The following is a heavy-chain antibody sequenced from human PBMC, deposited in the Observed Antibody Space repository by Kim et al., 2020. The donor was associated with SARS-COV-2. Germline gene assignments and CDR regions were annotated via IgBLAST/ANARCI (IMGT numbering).Heavy chain of an antibody. J-gene: IGHJ2*01. D-gene: IGHD3-9*01. V-gene: IGHV4-4*02. CDR3: ARVGGDYDILTDWYFDL. CDR2: IYHSGST. CDR1: GGSISSSNW. Sequence: SETLSLTCAVSGGSISSSNWWSWVRQPPGKGLEWIGEIYHSGSTNYNPSLKSRVTISVDKSKNQFSLKLSSVTAADTAVYYCARVGGDYDILTDWYFDLWGRGTLVTVSS.